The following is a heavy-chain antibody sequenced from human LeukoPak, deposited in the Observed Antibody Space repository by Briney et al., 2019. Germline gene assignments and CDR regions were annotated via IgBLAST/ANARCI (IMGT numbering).Heavy chain of an antibody. V-gene: IGHV3-11*01. CDR3: ARDYHSMIVATRFHY. D-gene: IGHD3-22*01. CDR1: GFTFSDYY. Sequence: GGSLRLSCAASGFTFSDYYMSWIRQAPGKGLEWVSYISSSGSTIYYPDSVKGRFTISRDNAKNSLYLQINSLSAEDTAVYYCARDYHSMIVATRFHYWGQGTLVTVSS. CDR2: ISSSGSTI. J-gene: IGHJ4*02.